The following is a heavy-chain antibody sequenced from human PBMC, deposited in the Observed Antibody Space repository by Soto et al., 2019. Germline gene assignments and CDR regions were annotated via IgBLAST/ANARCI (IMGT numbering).Heavy chain of an antibody. V-gene: IGHV1-69*13. D-gene: IGHD3-22*01. J-gene: IGHJ4*02. CDR2: IIPIFGTA. CDR3: ARLVYDSSGFQVPFDY. CDR1: GGTFSSYA. Sequence: SVKVSCKASGGTFSSYAISWVRQAPGQGLEWMGGIIPIFGTANYAQKFQGRVTITADESTSTAYMELSSLRFEDTAVYYCARLVYDSSGFQVPFDYWGQGTLVTVSS.